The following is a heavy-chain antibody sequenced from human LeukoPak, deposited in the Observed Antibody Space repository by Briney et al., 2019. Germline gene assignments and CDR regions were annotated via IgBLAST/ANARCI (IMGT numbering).Heavy chain of an antibody. CDR3: TRVGYIDEGIDY. Sequence: GGSLRLSCVASGFPFSSYWMTWVRQAPGKGLEWVANIKQEGSKKSYVDSVKGRFTISRDNAKNSLYLQMNSLRAEDTAIYYCTRVGYIDEGIDYWGQGTLVTVSS. CDR1: GFPFSSYW. D-gene: IGHD5-24*01. J-gene: IGHJ4*02. CDR2: IKQEGSKK. V-gene: IGHV3-7*04.